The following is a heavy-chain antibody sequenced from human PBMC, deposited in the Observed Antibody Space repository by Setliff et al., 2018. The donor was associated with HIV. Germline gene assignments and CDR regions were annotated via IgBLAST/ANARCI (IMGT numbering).Heavy chain of an antibody. Sequence: PGGSLRLSCAASGFTFSSDGMHWVRQAPGKGPEWVGFIRNDGSTTDYADSVKGRFTISRDNSKNTLYLQMNSLRAEDTAVYYCARDRAESYYYYYYYMDVWGKGTTVTVSS. CDR3: ARDRAESYYYYYYYMDV. CDR1: GFTFSSDG. D-gene: IGHD3-10*01. J-gene: IGHJ6*03. V-gene: IGHV3-30*02. CDR2: IRNDGSTT.